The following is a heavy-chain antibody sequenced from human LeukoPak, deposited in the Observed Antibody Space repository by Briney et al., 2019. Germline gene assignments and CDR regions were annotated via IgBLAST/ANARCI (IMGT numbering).Heavy chain of an antibody. CDR3: AKDPPVDY. CDR1: GFTFSSYG. V-gene: IGHV3-30*18. CDR2: ISYDGSNK. Sequence: GGSLRLSCAASGFTFSSYGMHWVRQAPGKGLEWVAVISYDGSNKYYADSVKGRFTISRDNSKNTLYLEMNSLRAEDTAVYYCAKDPPVDYWGQGTLVTVSS. J-gene: IGHJ4*02.